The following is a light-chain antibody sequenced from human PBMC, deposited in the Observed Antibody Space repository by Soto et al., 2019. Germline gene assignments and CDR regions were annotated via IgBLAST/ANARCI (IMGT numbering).Light chain of an antibody. CDR3: QQDGSSLYT. V-gene: IGKV3-20*01. Sequence: EIVLTQSPATLSLSPGERATLSCRASQSVSSYLAWYQQKPGQGPRLLIYGASSRATGIPDWFSGSGSGTDFTLISSLLEPEDFAVYYCQQDGSSLYTFGQGTKLEIK. CDR2: GAS. CDR1: QSVSSY. J-gene: IGKJ2*01.